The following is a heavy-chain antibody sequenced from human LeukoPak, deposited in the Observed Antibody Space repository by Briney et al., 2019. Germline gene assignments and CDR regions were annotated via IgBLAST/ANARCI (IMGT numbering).Heavy chain of an antibody. J-gene: IGHJ4*02. V-gene: IGHV4-31*03. D-gene: IGHD3-10*01. Sequence: PSQTLSLTCTVSGGSISSGGYYWSWIRQHPGKGLEWIGYIYYSGSTYYNPSLKSRVTISVDTSKNQFSLKLSSVTAADTAVYYCAKYVKIMVRGVIINWGQGTLVTVSS. CDR1: GGSISSGGYY. CDR2: IYYSGST. CDR3: AKYVKIMVRGVIIN.